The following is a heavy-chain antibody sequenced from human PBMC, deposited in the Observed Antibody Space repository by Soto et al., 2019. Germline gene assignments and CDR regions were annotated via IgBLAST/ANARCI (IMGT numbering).Heavy chain of an antibody. V-gene: IGHV3-30-3*01. D-gene: IGHD5-18*01. CDR1: GFTFSSYA. CDR2: ISYDGSNK. CDR3: AREYRMGLTYYFDY. J-gene: IGHJ4*02. Sequence: GGSLRLSCAASGFTFSSYAMHWVRQAPGKGLEWVAVISYDGSNKYYADSVKGRFTISRDNSKNMLYLQMNSLRAEDTAVYYCAREYRMGLTYYFDYWGQGTLVTVS.